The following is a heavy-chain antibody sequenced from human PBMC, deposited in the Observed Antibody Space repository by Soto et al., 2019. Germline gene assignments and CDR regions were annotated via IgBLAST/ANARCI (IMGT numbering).Heavy chain of an antibody. Sequence: PGGSLRLSCAASGFTFSDQYMGWIRQAPGKGLEWISYVSNGGSAKYYADSVKGRFTISRDNSKNTLYLQMNSLRAEDTAVYYCAKDKIFVTYYFDYWGQGTLVTVSS. CDR3: AKDKIFVTYYFDY. D-gene: IGHD3-16*02. CDR2: VSNGGSAK. V-gene: IGHV3-11*01. J-gene: IGHJ4*02. CDR1: GFTFSDQY.